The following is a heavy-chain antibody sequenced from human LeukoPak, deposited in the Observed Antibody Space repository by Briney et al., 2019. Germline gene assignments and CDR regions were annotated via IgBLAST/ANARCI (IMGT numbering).Heavy chain of an antibody. CDR2: IYSSGST. D-gene: IGHD2-2*01. J-gene: IGHJ6*03. Sequence: SETLFITCTVSGGSISSYYWSWIRQPAGKGLEWIGRIYSSGSTDYNPSLKSRVTMSVDTSKNQFSLKLSSVIAADTAVYHCARDNSSTSYYYSYMDIGGEGITVTVSS. CDR1: GGSISSYY. V-gene: IGHV4-4*07. CDR3: ARDNSSTSYYYSYMDI.